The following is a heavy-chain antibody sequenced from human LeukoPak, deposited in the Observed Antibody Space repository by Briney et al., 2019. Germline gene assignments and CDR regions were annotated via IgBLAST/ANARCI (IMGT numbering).Heavy chain of an antibody. D-gene: IGHD5-24*01. CDR3: ARGDGYSPFDY. CDR2: INHSGST. Sequence: PSETLSLTCAVYGGSFSGYYWSWIRQPPGKGLEWIGEINHSGSTNYNPSLKSRVTISVDTSKNQFSLKLSSVTAADTAVYYCARGDGYSPFDYWGQGTLVTVSS. V-gene: IGHV4-34*01. CDR1: GGSFSGYY. J-gene: IGHJ4*02.